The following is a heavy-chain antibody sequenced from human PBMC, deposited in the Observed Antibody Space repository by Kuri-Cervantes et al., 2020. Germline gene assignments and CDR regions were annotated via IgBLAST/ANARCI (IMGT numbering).Heavy chain of an antibody. J-gene: IGHJ4*02. Sequence: GESLKISCAASGFTFSSYAMSWVRQAPGKGLEWVSAISGSGGSTYYADSVKGRFTISRDNAKNSLYLQMNSLRAEDTAVYYCARGEYSSGNYWGQGTLVTVSS. CDR2: ISGSGGST. V-gene: IGHV3-23*01. D-gene: IGHD6-19*01. CDR1: GFTFSSYA. CDR3: ARGEYSSGNY.